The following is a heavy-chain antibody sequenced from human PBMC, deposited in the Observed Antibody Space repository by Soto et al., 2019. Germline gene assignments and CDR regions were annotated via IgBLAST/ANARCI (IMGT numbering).Heavy chain of an antibody. CDR1: GFTFSDYY. CDR2: ISRSSSYT. CDR3: GGGGGSYLPDY. J-gene: IGHJ4*02. V-gene: IGHV3-11*05. Sequence: QVQLVESGGGLVKPGGSLRLSCAASGFTFSDYYMSWIRQAPGKGLEWVSYISRSSSYTNYADSVNGRFTISRDNAKNSLYLQMNSLRADDTAVFSCGGGGGSYLPDYWGQGTLVTVSS. D-gene: IGHD1-26*01.